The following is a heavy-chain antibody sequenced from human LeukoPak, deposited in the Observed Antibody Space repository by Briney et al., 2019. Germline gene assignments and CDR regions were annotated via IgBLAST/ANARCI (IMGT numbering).Heavy chain of an antibody. J-gene: IGHJ4*02. D-gene: IGHD6-19*01. CDR2: IYYSGST. CDR3: ASSERYSSGWYQFDY. CDR1: GGSISSSSYY. V-gene: IGHV4-39*01. Sequence: SETLSLTCTVSGGSISSSSYYWGWIRQPPGKGLEWIGSIYYSGSTYYNPSLKSRVTISADTSKNQFSLKLSSVTAADTAVYYCASSERYSSGWYQFDYWGQGTLVTVSS.